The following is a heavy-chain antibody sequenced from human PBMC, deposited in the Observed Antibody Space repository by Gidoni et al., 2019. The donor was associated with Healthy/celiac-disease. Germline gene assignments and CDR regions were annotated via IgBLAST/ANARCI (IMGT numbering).Heavy chain of an antibody. Sequence: QVQLVQSGAEVKKPGSSVKVSCKASGGTFSSYAISWVRQAPGQGLEWMGGIIPIFGTANYAQKFQGRVTITADESTSTAYMELSSLRSEDTAVYYCARDPVDTANYYYYGMDVWGQGTTVTVSS. CDR1: GGTFSSYA. CDR3: ARDPVDTANYYYYGMDV. CDR2: IIPIFGTA. V-gene: IGHV1-69*01. D-gene: IGHD5-18*01. J-gene: IGHJ6*02.